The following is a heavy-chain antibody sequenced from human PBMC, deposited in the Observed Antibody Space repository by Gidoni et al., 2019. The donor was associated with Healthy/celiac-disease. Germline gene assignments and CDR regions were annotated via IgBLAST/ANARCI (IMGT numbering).Heavy chain of an antibody. CDR1: GFTFSHAW. D-gene: IGHD1-26*01. CDR2: IKSKTDGGTT. J-gene: IGHJ4*02. Sequence: EVQLVESGGGLVKPGGSLRLSCAASGFTFSHAWMSWVRQAPGKGLEWVGRIKSKTDGGTTDYAAHVKGRFTISRDDSKNTLYLQMNSLKTEDTAVYYCTTGIISGSYWDYFDYWGQGTLVTVSS. V-gene: IGHV3-15*01. CDR3: TTGIISGSYWDYFDY.